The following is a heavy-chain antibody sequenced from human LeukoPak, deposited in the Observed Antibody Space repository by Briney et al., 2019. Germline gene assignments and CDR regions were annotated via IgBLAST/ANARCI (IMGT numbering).Heavy chain of an antibody. CDR1: GYTFTSYG. V-gene: IGHV1-18*01. J-gene: IGHJ4*02. Sequence: GASVKVSCKASGYTFTSYGISWVRQAPGQGLEWMGWISAYNGNTNYAQKLQGRVTMTTDTSTSTAYMELSRLRSDDTAVYYCARLSSGWHHPSDFDYWGQGTLVTVSS. CDR3: ARLSSGWHHPSDFDY. D-gene: IGHD6-19*01. CDR2: ISAYNGNT.